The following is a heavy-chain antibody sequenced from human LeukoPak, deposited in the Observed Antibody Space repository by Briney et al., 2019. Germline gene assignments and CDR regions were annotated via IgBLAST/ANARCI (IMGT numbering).Heavy chain of an antibody. CDR2: INHSGGT. CDR3: ARGVGVAAELVTFDI. CDR1: GGSFSEYS. J-gene: IGHJ3*02. Sequence: SETLSLTCAVYGGSFSEYSWSWIRQPPGKGLEWIGEINHSGGTNHNPSLMSRVIMSVDTSKNQFSLKLSSVTAADTAVYYCARGVGVAAELVTFDIWGQGTMVTVSS. D-gene: IGHD6-13*01. V-gene: IGHV4-34*01.